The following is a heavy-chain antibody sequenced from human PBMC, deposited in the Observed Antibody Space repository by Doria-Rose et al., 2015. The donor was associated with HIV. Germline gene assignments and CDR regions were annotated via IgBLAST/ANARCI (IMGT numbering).Heavy chain of an antibody. Sequence: QVTLKESGPVLVKPTETLTLTCTVSGVSLSSPGMGVSWTRQPPGKALEWLANIISYDERSYKTSLESRLTISMGTSKSQVVLTMTDMDPVDTATYYCARIKSSRWYHKYYFDFWGQGTLVIVSA. D-gene: IGHD6-13*01. V-gene: IGHV2-26*01. CDR2: IISYDER. CDR3: ARIKSSRWYHKYYFDF. J-gene: IGHJ4*02. CDR1: GVSLSSPGMG.